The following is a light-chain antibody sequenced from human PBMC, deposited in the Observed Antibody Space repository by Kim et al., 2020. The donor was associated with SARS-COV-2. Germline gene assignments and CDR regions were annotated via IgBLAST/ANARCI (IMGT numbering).Light chain of an antibody. V-gene: IGLV3-1*01. CDR1: KLGDKY. CDR3: KAWDSSTAF. J-gene: IGLJ2*01. CDR2: QDS. Sequence: SYELTQPPSVSVSPGQTASITCSGDKLGDKYACWYQQKPGQSPVLVIYQDSKRPSGIPERFSGSNSGNTATLTISGTQAMDEADYYCKAWDSSTAFFGGG.